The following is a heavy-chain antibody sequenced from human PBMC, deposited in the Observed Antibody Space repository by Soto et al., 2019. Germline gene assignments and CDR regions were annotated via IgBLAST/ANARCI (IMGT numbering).Heavy chain of an antibody. J-gene: IGHJ4*02. CDR2: IYYSGST. Sequence: PSETLSLTCTVSGGSISSYYWSWIRQPPGKGLEWIGYIYYSGSTNYNPSLKSRVTISVDTSKNQFSLRLSSVTAADTAVYYCARRTGSSFAFFDYWGQGTLVTVS. CDR1: GGSISSYY. D-gene: IGHD6-13*01. CDR3: ARRTGSSFAFFDY. V-gene: IGHV4-59*01.